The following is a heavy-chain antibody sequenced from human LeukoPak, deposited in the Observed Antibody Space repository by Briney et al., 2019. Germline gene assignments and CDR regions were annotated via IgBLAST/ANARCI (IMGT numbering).Heavy chain of an antibody. D-gene: IGHD7-27*01. CDR2: IKQDGSVK. J-gene: IGHJ4*02. V-gene: IGHV3-7*01. CDR1: GFTFSSHW. Sequence: GGSLRLSCAAPGFTFSSHWMTWGRQAPGKGLEWVANIKQDGSVKSYLDSVKGRFTISRDNAKNSLYLQMHSLRADDTAVYYCARNLHWAFDSWGQGTLVTVSS. CDR3: ARNLHWAFDS.